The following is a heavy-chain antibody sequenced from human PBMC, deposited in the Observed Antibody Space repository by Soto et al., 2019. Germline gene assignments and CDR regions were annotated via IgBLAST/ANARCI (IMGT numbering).Heavy chain of an antibody. D-gene: IGHD6-19*01. CDR3: AAGSGRYGPLGY. CDR2: IYYSGST. J-gene: IGHJ4*02. Sequence: QVQLQESGPGLVKPSETLSLTCTVSGGSISSYYWSWIRQPPGKGLEWIGYIYYSGSTNYNRSLKRRVTMSVDASKNQFSLKMSSVTAADTAVYYCAAGSGRYGPLGYCGQGTLVTVSS. CDR1: GGSISSYY. V-gene: IGHV4-59*01.